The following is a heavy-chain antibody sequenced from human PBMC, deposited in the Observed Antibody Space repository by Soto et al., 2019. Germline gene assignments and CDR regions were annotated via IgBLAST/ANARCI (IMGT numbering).Heavy chain of an antibody. CDR2: MHHSGSS. CDR3: ARLIYSSGMSQHSWFDP. V-gene: IGHV4-61*01. D-gene: IGHD3-10*01. J-gene: IGHJ5*02. CDR1: GGSVSSNSFY. Sequence: QVQLQESGPRLVKPSETLSVTCTVSGGSVSSNSFYWTWIRQPPGKGLEWIGFMHHSGSSTYNPSLEDRVTISTDASKNQFSLRLASVTAADTALYFCARLIYSSGMSQHSWFDPWGHGFLVTVSS.